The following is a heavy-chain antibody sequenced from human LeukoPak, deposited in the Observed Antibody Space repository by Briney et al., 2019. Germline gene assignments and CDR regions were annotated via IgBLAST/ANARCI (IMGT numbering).Heavy chain of an antibody. CDR1: GFTFDDYA. CDR3: AKDIVGATSCGMDV. J-gene: IGHJ6*02. V-gene: IGHV3-9*01. D-gene: IGHD1-26*01. CDR2: ISWNSGSI. Sequence: PGGSLRLSCAASGFTFDDYAMHWVRQAPGKGLEWVSGISWNSGSIGYADSVKGRFTISRDNAKNSLYLQMNSLRAEDTALYYCAKDIVGATSCGMDVWGQGTTVTVSS.